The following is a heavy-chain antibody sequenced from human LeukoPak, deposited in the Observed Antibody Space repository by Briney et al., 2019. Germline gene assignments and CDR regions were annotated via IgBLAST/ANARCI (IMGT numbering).Heavy chain of an antibody. CDR3: AKEEGSVYGEIDY. J-gene: IGHJ4*02. Sequence: GGSLRLSCAASGFTFSSYAMSWVRQAPGKGVEWVSAISGRGGSTYYADSVKGRFTISRDNSKNPLYLQMNSLRAEDTAVYYCAKEEGSVYGEIDYWGQGTLVTVSS. D-gene: IGHD4-17*01. CDR2: ISGRGGST. V-gene: IGHV3-23*01. CDR1: GFTFSSYA.